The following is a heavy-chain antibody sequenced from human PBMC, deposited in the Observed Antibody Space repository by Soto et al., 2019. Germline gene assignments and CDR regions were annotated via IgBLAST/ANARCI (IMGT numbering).Heavy chain of an antibody. CDR1: GYTFTSYG. J-gene: IGHJ6*02. Sequence: ASVKVSCKASGYTFTSYGISWVRQAPGQGLGWMGWISAYNGNTNYAQKLQGRVTMTTDTSTSTAYMELRSLRSDDTAVYYCARDLSEGYCSSTSCYKMDVWGQGTTVTVSS. D-gene: IGHD2-2*02. CDR2: ISAYNGNT. V-gene: IGHV1-18*01. CDR3: ARDLSEGYCSSTSCYKMDV.